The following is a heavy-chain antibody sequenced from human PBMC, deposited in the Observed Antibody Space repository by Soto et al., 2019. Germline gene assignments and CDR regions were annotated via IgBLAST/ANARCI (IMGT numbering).Heavy chain of an antibody. Sequence: ASVKVSCKASGYTFTGYYMHWVRQAPGQGLEWMGWINPNSGGTNYAQKFQGWVTMTRDTSISTAYMELSRLRSDDTAVYYCARDLGQWELLDYYYGMDVWGQGTTVTVSS. V-gene: IGHV1-2*04. CDR3: ARDLGQWELLDYYYGMDV. CDR1: GYTFTGYY. J-gene: IGHJ6*02. D-gene: IGHD1-26*01. CDR2: INPNSGGT.